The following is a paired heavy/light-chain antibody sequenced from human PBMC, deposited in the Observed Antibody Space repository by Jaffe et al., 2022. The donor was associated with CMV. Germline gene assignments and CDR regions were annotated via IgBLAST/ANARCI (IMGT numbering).Heavy chain of an antibody. J-gene: IGHJ4*02. D-gene: IGHD3-10*01. CDR2: ITASGAGT. CDR1: GFTFSSYV. CDR3: AKRGVSVTSQYYFDS. V-gene: IGHV3-23*01. Sequence: EVQLLESGGGLVQRGGSLTLSCSASGFTFSSYVMTWVRQAPGKGLEWVSIITASGAGTYYADSVKGRFTISRDKSKNTLYLQMSSLRAEDTAVYYCAKRGVSVTSQYYFDSWGQGTLVTVSS.
Light chain of an antibody. V-gene: IGKV3-11*01. CDR1: QSVTNY. Sequence: EIVLTQSPATLSLFPGERATLSCRASQSVTNYLAWYQQKPGQAPRLLIYDASNRATGIPARFSGSGSGTDFTLTINSLEPEDFAIYYCQQRTNSLTFGGGTKVEIK. CDR3: QQRTNSLT. J-gene: IGKJ4*01. CDR2: DAS.